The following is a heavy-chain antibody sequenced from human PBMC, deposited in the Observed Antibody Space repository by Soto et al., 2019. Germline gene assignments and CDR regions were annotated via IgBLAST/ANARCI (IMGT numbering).Heavy chain of an antibody. CDR1: GFTFSSYL. CDR3: GRLMNGGATDY. J-gene: IGHJ4*02. Sequence: EVQLVESGGGLVQPGGSLRLSCAASGFTFSSYLMSWVRQAPGKGLEWVANIKQDGSEKYYVDSVKGRFTISRDSAKNSLYLQMNSLRAEDTAVYYCGRLMNGGATDYWGQGTLVTVSS. CDR2: IKQDGSEK. V-gene: IGHV3-7*03. D-gene: IGHD1-26*01.